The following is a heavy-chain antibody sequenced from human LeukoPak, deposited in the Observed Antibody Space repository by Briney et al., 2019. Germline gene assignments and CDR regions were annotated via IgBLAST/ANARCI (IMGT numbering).Heavy chain of an antibody. V-gene: IGHV3-7*01. CDR1: GFTFSSYW. CDR3: ARTAVAITLYYFDY. D-gene: IGHD6-19*01. CDR2: IKQDGSEK. J-gene: IGHJ4*02. Sequence: GGFLRLSCAASGFTFSSYWMSWVRQAPGKGLEWVANIKQDGSEKYYVDSVKGRFTISRDNAKNSLYLQMNSLRAEDTAVYYCARTAVAITLYYFDYWGQGTLVTVSS.